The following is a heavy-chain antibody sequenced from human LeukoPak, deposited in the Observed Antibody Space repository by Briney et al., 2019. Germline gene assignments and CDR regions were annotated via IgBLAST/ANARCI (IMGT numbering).Heavy chain of an antibody. CDR2: IKQDGSEK. J-gene: IGHJ6*03. CDR3: ARTNVYYYYMDV. V-gene: IGHV3-7*01. Sequence: GGSLRLSCAASRFTFSSYAMSWVRQAPGKGLEWVANIKQDGSEKYYVDSVKGRFTISRDNAKNSLYLQMNSLRAEDTAVYYCARTNVYYYYMDVWGKGTTVTISS. CDR1: RFTFSSYA.